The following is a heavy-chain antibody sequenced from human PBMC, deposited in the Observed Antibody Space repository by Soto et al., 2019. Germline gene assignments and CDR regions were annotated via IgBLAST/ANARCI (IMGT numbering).Heavy chain of an antibody. CDR1: SGPDRSHN. Sequence: QVQLQQSGPRLVKPSETLSLTCTVSSGPDRSHNWGWIRQPPGRGLEWIGYVYYTGDTAYNPSLRGRVTISTDTSTNDISLTLNSVTAADTAVYYSARQEIDNLHGLVDVWGQGTTVSVSS. V-gene: IGHV4-59*08. J-gene: IGHJ6*02. D-gene: IGHD1-1*01. CDR2: VYYTGDT. CDR3: ARQEIDNLHGLVDV.